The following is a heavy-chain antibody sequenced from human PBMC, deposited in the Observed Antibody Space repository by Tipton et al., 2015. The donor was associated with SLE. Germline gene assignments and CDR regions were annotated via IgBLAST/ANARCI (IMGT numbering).Heavy chain of an antibody. CDR2: ISHDGSNK. Sequence: SLRLSCAASGFTFSSYGMHWVRQAPGKGLEWVALISHDGSNKFYADSVKGRFTISRENAKNSLYLQMNSLRAGDTAVYYCARVKGGMDVWGQGTTVTVSS. V-gene: IGHV3-33*01. J-gene: IGHJ6*02. CDR3: ARVKGGMDV. CDR1: GFTFSSYG.